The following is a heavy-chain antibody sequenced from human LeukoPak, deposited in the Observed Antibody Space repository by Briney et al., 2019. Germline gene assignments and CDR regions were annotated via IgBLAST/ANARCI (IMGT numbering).Heavy chain of an antibody. CDR1: GFTVSSNY. Sequence: GGSLRLSCAASGFTVSSNYMSWVRQAPGKGLEWVSVIYSGGSTYYADSVKGRFTISRDNSKNTLYPQMNSLRAEDTAVYYCARDIAVAGAIDYWGQGTLVTVSS. V-gene: IGHV3-53*01. CDR3: ARDIAVAGAIDY. D-gene: IGHD6-19*01. CDR2: IYSGGST. J-gene: IGHJ4*02.